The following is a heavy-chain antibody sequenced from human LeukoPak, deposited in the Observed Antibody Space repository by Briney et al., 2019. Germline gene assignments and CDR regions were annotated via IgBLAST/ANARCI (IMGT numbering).Heavy chain of an antibody. Sequence: GGSLRLSCAASGFTFSNFWMTWVRQAPGKGLEWVANIKQDGSEKYYVDSVKGRFTVSRDDAKNSLYLQMNSLRAEDTAVYYCVRGKGWTDYWGQGTLVTVSS. CDR2: IKQDGSEK. V-gene: IGHV3-7*04. CDR3: VRGKGWTDY. J-gene: IGHJ4*02. CDR1: GFTFSNFW. D-gene: IGHD3/OR15-3a*01.